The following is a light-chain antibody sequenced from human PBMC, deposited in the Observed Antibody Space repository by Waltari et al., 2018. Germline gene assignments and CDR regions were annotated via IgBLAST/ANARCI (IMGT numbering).Light chain of an antibody. J-gene: IGLJ2*01. V-gene: IGLV1-51*01. CDR2: DNN. Sequence: QSVLTQPPSVSAAPGQKVTISCPGGRSNIGSTYVSSDQHLPGTAPKLLIYDNNERPSGIPDRFSGSKSGTSATLGITGLQTGDEADYYCGAWDTSLTAVVFGGGTKLTVL. CDR3: GAWDTSLTAVV. CDR1: RSNIGSTY.